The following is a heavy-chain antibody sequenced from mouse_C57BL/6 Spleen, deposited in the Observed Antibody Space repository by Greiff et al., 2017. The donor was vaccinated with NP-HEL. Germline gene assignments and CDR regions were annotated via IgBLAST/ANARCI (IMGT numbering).Heavy chain of an antibody. Sequence: EVKLVESGGDLVKPGGSLKLSCAASGFTFSSYGMSWVRQTPDKRLEWVATISSGGSYNYYPDSVKGRFTISRDNAKNTLYLQMSSLKSEDTAMYYCARPPSYDYDVEYAMDYWGQGTSVTVSS. CDR2: ISSGGSYN. CDR3: ARPPSYDYDVEYAMDY. CDR1: GFTFSSYG. V-gene: IGHV5-6*01. J-gene: IGHJ4*01. D-gene: IGHD2-4*01.